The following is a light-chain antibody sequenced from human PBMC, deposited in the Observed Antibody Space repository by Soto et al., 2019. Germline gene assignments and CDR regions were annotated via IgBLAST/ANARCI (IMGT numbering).Light chain of an antibody. V-gene: IGKV3-20*01. CDR1: QSVSNY. Sequence: EIVFTQSPATLSLSAGERATLSCRASQSVSNYLAWYEQKPGQAPRLLIYGASSRANGIPDRFSGSGSGTDLTLTLSRLEPEDFAVYDCQQYGSSPKITFGQGTRLEIK. J-gene: IGKJ5*01. CDR2: GAS. CDR3: QQYGSSPKIT.